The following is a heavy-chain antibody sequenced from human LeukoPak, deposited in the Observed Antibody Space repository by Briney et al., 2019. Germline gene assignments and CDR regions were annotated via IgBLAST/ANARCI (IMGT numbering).Heavy chain of an antibody. Sequence: PSETLSLTCTVSGGSISSYYWSWIRQPPGKGLEWMGYIYYSGSTNYNPSLKSRVTISVDTSKNQFSLKLSSVTAADTAVYYCARSPVLRFLEWPYFDYWGRGTLVTVSS. CDR1: GGSISSYY. CDR2: IYYSGST. D-gene: IGHD3-3*01. CDR3: ARSPVLRFLEWPYFDY. V-gene: IGHV4-59*01. J-gene: IGHJ4*02.